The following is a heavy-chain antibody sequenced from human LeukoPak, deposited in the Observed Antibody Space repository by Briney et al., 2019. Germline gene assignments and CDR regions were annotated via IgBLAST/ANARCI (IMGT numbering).Heavy chain of an antibody. V-gene: IGHV4-59*01. J-gene: IGHJ6*02. D-gene: IGHD6-19*01. CDR3: ARDAAVAGTPLYYYYYGMDV. CDR2: IYYSGST. Sequence: SETLSLTCTVSGGSISSYFCSWIRQPPGKGLEWIGYIYYSGSTNYNPSLKSRVTISVDTSKNQFSLKLSPVTAADTAVYYCARDAAVAGTPLYYYYYGMDVWGQGTTVTVSS. CDR1: GGSISSYF.